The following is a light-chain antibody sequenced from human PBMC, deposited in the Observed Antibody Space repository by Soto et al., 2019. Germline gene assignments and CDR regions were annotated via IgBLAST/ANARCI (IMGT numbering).Light chain of an antibody. Sequence: IGLTLSPGTLSLTPGERATLSCRASQSVSSYLAWYQQKPGQAPRLLIYGASARALGIPDRFSGSGSGTEFSFTVTSLQSEDFAVYYCQQYDQWPITFGEVRRLEIK. CDR2: GAS. CDR1: QSVSSY. J-gene: IGKJ5*01. CDR3: QQYDQWPIT. V-gene: IGKV3-15*01.